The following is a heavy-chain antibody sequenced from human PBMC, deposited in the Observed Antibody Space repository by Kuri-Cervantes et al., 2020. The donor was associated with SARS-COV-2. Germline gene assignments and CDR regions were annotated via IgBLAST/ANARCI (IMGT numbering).Heavy chain of an antibody. V-gene: IGHV3-43D*03. D-gene: IGHD2-15*01. Sequence: GGSLRLSCAASGFTFDDYAMHWVRQAPGKGLEWVSLISWDGGSTYYADSVKGRFTISRDNGKNSLYLQMNSLRAEDTALYYCAKDIGGGDCSGGSCYADYFDYWGQGTLVTVSS. CDR2: ISWDGGST. CDR3: AKDIGGGDCSGGSCYADYFDY. J-gene: IGHJ4*02. CDR1: GFTFDDYA.